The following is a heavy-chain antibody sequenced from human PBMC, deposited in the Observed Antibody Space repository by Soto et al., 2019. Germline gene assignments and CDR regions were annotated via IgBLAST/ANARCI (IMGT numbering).Heavy chain of an antibody. CDR1: GGSFSGYY. D-gene: IGHD6-25*01. Sequence: QVLLQQWGAGLLKPSETLSLTCAVYGGSFSGYYWSWIRQPPGKGLEWIGEINHSGSTNYNPSLKSRVTISVDTSKNQFSLKLSSVTAADTAVYYCARGIAASPLVDYGMDVWGQGTTVTVSS. CDR2: INHSGST. J-gene: IGHJ6*02. V-gene: IGHV4-34*01. CDR3: ARGIAASPLVDYGMDV.